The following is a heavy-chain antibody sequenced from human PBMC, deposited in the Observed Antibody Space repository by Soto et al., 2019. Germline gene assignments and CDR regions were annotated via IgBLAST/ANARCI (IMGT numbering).Heavy chain of an antibody. V-gene: IGHV1-18*01. CDR2: ISAYNGNT. CDR3: ARRYGPGFDY. J-gene: IGHJ4*02. Sequence: ASVKVSCKASGYTFTSYYISWVRQAPGQGLEWMGWISAYNGNTNYAQKLQGRVTLTTDTSTSTAYMELSSVTAADTAVYYCARRYGPGFDYWGQGALVTVSS. D-gene: IGHD4-17*01. CDR1: GYTFTSYY.